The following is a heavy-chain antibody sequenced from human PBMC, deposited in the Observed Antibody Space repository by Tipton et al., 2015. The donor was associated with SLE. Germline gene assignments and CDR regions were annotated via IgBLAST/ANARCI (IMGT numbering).Heavy chain of an antibody. J-gene: IGHJ4*02. Sequence: TLSLTCTVSDDSISGSYYWSWIRQPAGKGLEWIGRISSTGITNYNPPLKSRVTISVDASKNQFSLKLNSVTAADTAVYYCARAKSWLPLDFWGLGTLVAVSS. CDR2: ISSTGIT. V-gene: IGHV4-61*02. CDR1: DDSISGSYY. CDR3: ARAKSWLPLDF. D-gene: IGHD5-24*01.